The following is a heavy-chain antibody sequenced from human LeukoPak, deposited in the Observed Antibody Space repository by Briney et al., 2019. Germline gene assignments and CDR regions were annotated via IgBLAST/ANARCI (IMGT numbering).Heavy chain of an antibody. D-gene: IGHD3-22*01. J-gene: IGHJ4*02. Sequence: GESLKISFKGSGXSFTNYCISWVRQMPGKGLEWMGRIDPSDSYTKYSPSFQGHVTISVDKSISTAYLQWSSLKASDSAMYYCARLRYDSSGYDYWGQGTLVTVSS. CDR1: GXSFTNYC. CDR3: ARLRYDSSGYDY. V-gene: IGHV5-10-1*01. CDR2: IDPSDSYT.